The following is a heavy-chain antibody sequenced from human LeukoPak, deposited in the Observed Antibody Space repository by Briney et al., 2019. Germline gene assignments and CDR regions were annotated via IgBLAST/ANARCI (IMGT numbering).Heavy chain of an antibody. J-gene: IGHJ4*02. V-gene: IGHV3-30*18. CDR3: AKDRVLLY. CDR1: GFTFGSYG. CDR2: ISYDGSNK. Sequence: GGSLRLSCAASGFTFGSYGMNWVRQAPGKGLEWVAVISYDGSNKYYADSVKGRFTISRDNSKNTLYLQMNSLRAEDTAVYYCAKDRVLLYWGQGTLVTVSS. D-gene: IGHD1-26*01.